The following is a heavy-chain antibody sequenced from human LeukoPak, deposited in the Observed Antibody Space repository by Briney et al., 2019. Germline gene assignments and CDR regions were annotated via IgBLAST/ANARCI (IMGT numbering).Heavy chain of an antibody. D-gene: IGHD7-27*01. Sequence: GGSLRLSCAASGFSLSNYWMNWVRQAPGKGLEWVANIKQDGSEKNYVDSVKGRFSISRDNAKNSLILQMNSLRDGDTGVYYCARGVWAPFDSWGQGTLVSVSS. CDR1: GFSLSNYW. CDR2: IKQDGSEK. J-gene: IGHJ4*02. V-gene: IGHV3-7*01. CDR3: ARGVWAPFDS.